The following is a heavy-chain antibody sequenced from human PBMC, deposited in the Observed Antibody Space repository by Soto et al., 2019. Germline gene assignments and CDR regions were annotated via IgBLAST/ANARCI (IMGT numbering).Heavy chain of an antibody. Sequence: GGSLRLSCAASGFTFSSYGMHWVRQAPGKGLEWVAVISYDGSNKYYADSVKGRFTISRDNSKNTLYLQMNSLRAEDTAVYYCAKDKNSDCSGGSCTHPTRWGQGTLVTVSS. CDR1: GFTFSSYG. J-gene: IGHJ4*02. CDR2: ISYDGSNK. V-gene: IGHV3-30*18. CDR3: AKDKNSDCSGGSCTHPTR. D-gene: IGHD2-15*01.